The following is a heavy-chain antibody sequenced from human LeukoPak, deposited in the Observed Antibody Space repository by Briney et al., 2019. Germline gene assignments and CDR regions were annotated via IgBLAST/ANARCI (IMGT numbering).Heavy chain of an antibody. CDR3: AKDRIEWFGELLSSFDF. CDR1: GFTFSNFG. D-gene: IGHD3-10*01. J-gene: IGHJ4*02. Sequence: GSSLRLSCAASGFTFSNFGMHWVRQAPCKGLEWVAVISDDGSNIHYADSVKGRFTISRDNFRNTLFLQTSSLRGEDTAVYYCAKDRIEWFGELLSSFDFWGQGTLVTVSS. CDR2: ISDDGSNI. V-gene: IGHV3-30*18.